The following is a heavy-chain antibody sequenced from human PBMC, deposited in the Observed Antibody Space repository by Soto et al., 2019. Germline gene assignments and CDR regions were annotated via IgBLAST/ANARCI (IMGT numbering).Heavy chain of an antibody. V-gene: IGHV3-74*01. J-gene: IGHJ6*03. CDR3: ATGDFWSGFYMDV. D-gene: IGHD3-3*01. CDR1: GFTFSSYW. CDR2: INSDGSST. Sequence: EVQLVESGGGLVQPGGSLRLSCAASGFTFSSYWMHWVRQAPGKGLVWVSRINSDGSSTSYADSVKGRFTISRDNAKNMLYLQMNSLRAEDTAVYYCATGDFWSGFYMDVWGKGTTVTVSS.